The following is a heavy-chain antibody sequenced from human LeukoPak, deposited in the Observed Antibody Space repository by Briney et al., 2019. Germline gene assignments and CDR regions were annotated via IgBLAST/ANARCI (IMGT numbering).Heavy chain of an antibody. V-gene: IGHV3-30-3*01. D-gene: IGHD2-15*01. Sequence: GGTLRLSCAASGFTFSNFAIHWVRQAPGKGLEWVALISYDGSNEYYTDSVKGRFTVSRDNSKNTLYLQMNSLRAEDTAVYYCARDYCSGGSCSAGGVWGQGTTVTVSS. J-gene: IGHJ6*02. CDR1: GFTFSNFA. CDR3: ARDYCSGGSCSAGGV. CDR2: ISYDGSNE.